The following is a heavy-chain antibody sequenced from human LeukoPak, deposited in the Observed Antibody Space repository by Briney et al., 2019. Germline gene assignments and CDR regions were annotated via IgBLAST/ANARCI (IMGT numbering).Heavy chain of an antibody. Sequence: ASVKVSCKASGYTFSSYGISWVRQAPGQGLEWMGWISAYNGNTNYAQKLQGRVTMTTDTSTSTAYMELRSLRSDDTAVYYCARDRVWLRYFDWSYYFDYWGQGTLVTVSS. D-gene: IGHD3-9*01. J-gene: IGHJ4*02. CDR1: GYTFSSYG. CDR3: ARDRVWLRYFDWSYYFDY. V-gene: IGHV1-18*01. CDR2: ISAYNGNT.